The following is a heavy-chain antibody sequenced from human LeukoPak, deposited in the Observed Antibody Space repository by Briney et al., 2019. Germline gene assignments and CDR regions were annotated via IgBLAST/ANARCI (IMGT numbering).Heavy chain of an antibody. V-gene: IGHV4-4*09. CDR3: ASYDFWSGYFFDY. D-gene: IGHD3-3*01. CDR1: GGSISSYY. J-gene: IGHJ4*02. CDR2: IYTSGST. Sequence: SETPSLTCTVSGGSISSYYWSWIRQPPGKGLEWIGYIYTSGSTNYNPSLKSRVTISVDTSKNQFSLKLSSVTAADTAVYYCASYDFWSGYFFDYWGQGTLVTVSS.